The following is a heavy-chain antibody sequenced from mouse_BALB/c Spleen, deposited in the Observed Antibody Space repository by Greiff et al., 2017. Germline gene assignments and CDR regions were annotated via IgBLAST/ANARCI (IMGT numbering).Heavy chain of an antibody. CDR1: GISITTGNYR. Sequence: EVKLEESGPGLVKPSQTVSLTCTVTGISITTGNYRWSWIRQFPGNKLEWIGYIYYSGTITYNPSLTSRTTITRDTSKNQFFLEMNSLTAEDTATYYCARGYGYAMDYWGQGTSVTVSS. CDR3: ARGYGYAMDY. D-gene: IGHD1-1*01. CDR2: IYYSGTI. J-gene: IGHJ4*01. V-gene: IGHV3-5*02.